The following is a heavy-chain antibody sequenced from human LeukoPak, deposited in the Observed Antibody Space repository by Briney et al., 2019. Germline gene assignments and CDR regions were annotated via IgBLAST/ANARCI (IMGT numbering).Heavy chain of an antibody. Sequence: ASVKVSCKASGGTFSSSYAISWVRQAPGQGLEWMGWMNPNSGNTGYAQKFQGRVTITRNTSISTAYMELSSLRSEDTAVYYCARETGYRDAFDIWGQGTMVTVSS. D-gene: IGHD1-1*01. CDR1: GGTFSSSYA. CDR3: ARETGYRDAFDI. J-gene: IGHJ3*02. CDR2: MNPNSGNT. V-gene: IGHV1-8*03.